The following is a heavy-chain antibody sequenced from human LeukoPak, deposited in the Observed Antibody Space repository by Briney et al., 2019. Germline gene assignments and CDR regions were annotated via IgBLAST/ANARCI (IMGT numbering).Heavy chain of an antibody. CDR1: GGSINNYY. Sequence: PSETLSLTCTVSGGSINNYYWNWIRQPAGKGLEWIGHIYSSGSTNYNPSLSSRVTMSVDTSNNQFSLKLSSVTAADTAVYYCARVAGYCSGGSCYISGFDPWGQGTLVTVSS. D-gene: IGHD2-15*01. V-gene: IGHV4-4*07. CDR3: ARVAGYCSGGSCYISGFDP. CDR2: IYSSGST. J-gene: IGHJ5*02.